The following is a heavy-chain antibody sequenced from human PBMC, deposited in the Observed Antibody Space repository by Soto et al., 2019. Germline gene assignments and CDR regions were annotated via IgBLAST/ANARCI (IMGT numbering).Heavy chain of an antibody. D-gene: IGHD3-22*01. Sequence: GGSLRLSCAASGFTFSDYYMSWIRQAPGKGLEWVSYISSSSSYTNYADSVKGRFTISRDNAKNSLYLQMNSLRAEDTAVYYCARDRLFDSSGSFDYWGQGTLVTVSS. CDR3: ARDRLFDSSGSFDY. CDR1: GFTFSDYY. CDR2: ISSSSSYT. J-gene: IGHJ4*02. V-gene: IGHV3-11*06.